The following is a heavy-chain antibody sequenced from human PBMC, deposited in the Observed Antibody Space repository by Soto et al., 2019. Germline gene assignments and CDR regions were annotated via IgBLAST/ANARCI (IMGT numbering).Heavy chain of an antibody. CDR1: GYTFTNFG. D-gene: IGHD2-21*02. CDR3: ARSIVVVTALDY. Sequence: ASVKVSCKTSGYTFTNFGLSWVRQAPGQGLEWMGWISAYNGNTNYSQKFQGRVTITRDTSASTAYMELSSLRSEDTAVYYCARSIVVVTALDYWGQGTLVTVSS. CDR2: ISAYNGNT. V-gene: IGHV1-18*01. J-gene: IGHJ4*02.